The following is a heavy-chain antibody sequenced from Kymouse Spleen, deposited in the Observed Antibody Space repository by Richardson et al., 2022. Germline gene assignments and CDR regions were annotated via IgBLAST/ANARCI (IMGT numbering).Heavy chain of an antibody. CDR3: ARGRVNYYGSGSYYNDYYYYGMDV. V-gene: IGHV4-34*01. Sequence: QVQLQQWGAGLLKPSETLSLTCAVYGGSFSGYYWSWIRQPPGKGLEWIGEINHSGSTNYNPSLKSRVTISVDTSKNQFSLKLSSVTAADTAVYYCARGRVNYYGSGSYYNDYYYYGMDVWGQGTTVTVSS. D-gene: IGHD3-10*01. CDR2: INHSGST. CDR1: GGSFSGYY. J-gene: IGHJ6*02.